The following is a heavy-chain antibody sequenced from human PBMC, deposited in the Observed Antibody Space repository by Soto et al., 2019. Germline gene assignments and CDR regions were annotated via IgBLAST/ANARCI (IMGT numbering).Heavy chain of an antibody. V-gene: IGHV1-2*02. J-gene: IGHJ4*02. D-gene: IGHD1-1*01. CDR3: ATGTYRDFVY. Sequence: QVQLVQSGAEAKKPGASVKVSCTASGYTFIGYYMHWVRQAPGQGLEWRGWINPNSGGTKSAQRFQGRVTMTRDTSISTAYMELSGLTSDDTAVYYCATGTYRDFVYWGQGTLVTVSS. CDR1: GYTFIGYY. CDR2: INPNSGGT.